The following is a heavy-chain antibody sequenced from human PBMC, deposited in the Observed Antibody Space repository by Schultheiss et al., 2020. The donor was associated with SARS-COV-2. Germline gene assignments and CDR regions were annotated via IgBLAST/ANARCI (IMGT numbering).Heavy chain of an antibody. V-gene: IGHV4-59*08. Sequence: SETLSLTCAVYGGSFSGYYWSWIRQSPEKGLECIGYISHSGRPDYNPSLKSRVTISLDTSKNQFSLKVTSLTAADTAMYYCARRGFAWFIDLWGRGTLVTVSS. CDR1: GGSFSGYY. CDR2: ISHSGRP. J-gene: IGHJ2*01. CDR3: ARRGFAWFIDL.